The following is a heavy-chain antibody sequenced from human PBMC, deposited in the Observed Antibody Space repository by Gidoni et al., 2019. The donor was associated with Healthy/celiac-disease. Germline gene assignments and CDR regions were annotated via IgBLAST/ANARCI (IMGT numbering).Heavy chain of an antibody. CDR1: GVTFRSYA. CDR2: ISYDGSNK. V-gene: IGHV3-30-3*01. D-gene: IGHD2-15*01. J-gene: IGHJ6*03. CDR3: ARDGEDIVVVVAAPPGPGYMDV. Sequence: QVQLVESGGGVVQPGRSLRPSCAASGVTFRSYAMHWVRQAPGKGLEWVAVISYDGSNKYYADSVKGRFTISRDTSKNTLYLQMNSLRAEDTAVYYCARDGEDIVVVVAAPPGPGYMDVWGKGTTVTVSS.